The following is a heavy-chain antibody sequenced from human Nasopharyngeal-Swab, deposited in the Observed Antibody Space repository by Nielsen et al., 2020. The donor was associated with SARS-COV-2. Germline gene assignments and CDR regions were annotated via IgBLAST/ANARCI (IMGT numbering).Heavy chain of an antibody. D-gene: IGHD2-15*01. CDR1: GGSISSGSYY. J-gene: IGHJ5*02. V-gene: IGHV4-61*02. Sequence: SETLSLTCTVSGGSISSGSYYWSWIRQPAGKGLEWIGRIYTSGSTNYNPSLKSRVTISVDTSKNQFSLKLSSVTAADTAVYYCARDGYCSGGSCYSGLRWFDPWGQGTLVTVSS. CDR3: ARDGYCSGGSCYSGLRWFDP. CDR2: IYTSGST.